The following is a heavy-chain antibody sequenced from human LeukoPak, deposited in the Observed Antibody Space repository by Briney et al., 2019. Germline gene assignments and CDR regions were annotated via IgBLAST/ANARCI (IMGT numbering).Heavy chain of an antibody. CDR1: GGTFSSYA. D-gene: IGHD5-18*01. Sequence: SVKVSCKASGGTFSSYAISWVRQAPGQGLEWMGGIIPIFGTANYAQKFQGRVTITADESTSTGYMELSSLRSEDTAVYYCASKRGYSYGLDYWGQGTLVTISS. V-gene: IGHV1-69*13. J-gene: IGHJ4*02. CDR2: IIPIFGTA. CDR3: ASKRGYSYGLDY.